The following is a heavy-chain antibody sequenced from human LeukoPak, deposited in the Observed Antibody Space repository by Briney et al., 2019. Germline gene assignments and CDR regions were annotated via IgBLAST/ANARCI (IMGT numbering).Heavy chain of an antibody. J-gene: IGHJ4*02. V-gene: IGHV1-2*02. CDR3: AKDHQWGYGYYFDL. CDR1: GYTFTGYY. CDR2: INPNSGGT. D-gene: IGHD5-18*01. Sequence: ASVKVSCKASGYTFTGYYMHWVRQAPGQGLEWMGWINPNSGGTNYAQKFQGRVTMTRDTSISTAYMELSRLRPEDTAVYYCAKDHQWGYGYYFDLWGQGTLVTVSS.